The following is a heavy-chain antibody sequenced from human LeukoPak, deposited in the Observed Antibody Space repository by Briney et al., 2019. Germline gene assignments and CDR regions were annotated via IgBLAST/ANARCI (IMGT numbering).Heavy chain of an antibody. V-gene: IGHV3-7*01. D-gene: IGHD6-13*01. CDR2: IKPDGSDK. CDR1: GFTFSTYW. Sequence: GGSLRLSCAASGFTFSTYWMNWVRQAPGKGLEWVANIKPDGSDKYYVDSVKGRFTVSRDNSKNTLYLQMNTLRAEDAAVYYCARHQATYSSTWYRYLDLWGRGTLVTVSS. CDR3: ARHQATYSSTWYRYLDL. J-gene: IGHJ2*01.